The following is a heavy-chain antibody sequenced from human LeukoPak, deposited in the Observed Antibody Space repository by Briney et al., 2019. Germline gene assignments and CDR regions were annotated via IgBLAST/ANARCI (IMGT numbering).Heavy chain of an antibody. D-gene: IGHD1-26*01. CDR2: IYSSGSI. J-gene: IGHJ4*02. Sequence: SGGSLRLSCAASGFTVSSNYMSWVRQAPGKGLEWVSIIYSSGSIYYADSVKGRFTISRDNSKNTLYLQMNSLRAEDTAVYYCAINPPGAEYYFDYWGQGTLVTVSS. CDR1: GFTVSSNY. V-gene: IGHV3-66*02. CDR3: AINPPGAEYYFDY.